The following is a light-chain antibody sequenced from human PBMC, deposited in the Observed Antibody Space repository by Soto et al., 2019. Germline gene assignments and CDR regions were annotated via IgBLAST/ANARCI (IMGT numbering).Light chain of an antibody. V-gene: IGLV1-40*01. Sequence: QSVLTQPPSVSGAPGQRVTISCTGSSSNIGAGYDVHWYQQLPGTAPKLLIYGNSNRPSGVLDRFSGSKSGTSASLAITGLQAEDEADYYCQSYDSSLSAAVVFGGGTKLTVL. J-gene: IGLJ2*01. CDR1: SSNIGAGYD. CDR2: GNS. CDR3: QSYDSSLSAAVV.